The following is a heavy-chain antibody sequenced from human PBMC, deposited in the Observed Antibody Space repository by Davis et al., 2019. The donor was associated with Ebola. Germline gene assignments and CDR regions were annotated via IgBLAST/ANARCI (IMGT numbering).Heavy chain of an antibody. J-gene: IGHJ4*02. D-gene: IGHD3-22*01. Sequence: PSETLSLTCTVSGGSISSSSYYWGWIRQPPGKGLEWIGSIYYSGSTYYNPSLKSRVTISVDTSKNQFSLKLSSVTAADTAVYYCARINYYDSIKWGQGTLVTVSS. V-gene: IGHV4-39*01. CDR2: IYYSGST. CDR1: GGSISSSSYY. CDR3: ARINYYDSIK.